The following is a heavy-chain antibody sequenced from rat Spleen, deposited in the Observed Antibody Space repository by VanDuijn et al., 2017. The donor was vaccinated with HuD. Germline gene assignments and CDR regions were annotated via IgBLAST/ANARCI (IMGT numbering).Heavy chain of an antibody. Sequence: EVQLVESGGGLVQPGRSMKLSCAASGFTFSDYYMAWVRQATKKGLAGVASISYEGGSTYYGESVKGRFTISRDTAQNTLYLQMNSPRSEDTATYYCTRGGYYRYWGQGVMVTVSS. J-gene: IGHJ2*01. V-gene: IGHV5-22*01. CDR3: TRGGYYRY. D-gene: IGHD1-1*01. CDR2: ISYEGGST. CDR1: GFTFSDYY.